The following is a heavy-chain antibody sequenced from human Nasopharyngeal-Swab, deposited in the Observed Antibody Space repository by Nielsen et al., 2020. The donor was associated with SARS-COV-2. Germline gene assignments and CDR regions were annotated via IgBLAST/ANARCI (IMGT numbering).Heavy chain of an antibody. J-gene: IGHJ4*02. CDR2: INHSGST. CDR1: GGSFSGYY. Sequence: SETLPLTCAVYGGSFSGYYWSWIRQPPGKGLEWIGEINHSGSTNYNPSLKSRVTISVDTSKNQFSLKLSSVTAADTAAYYCARLAIAARRGSGDYWGQGTLVTVSS. CDR3: ARLAIAARRGSGDY. V-gene: IGHV4-34*01. D-gene: IGHD6-6*01.